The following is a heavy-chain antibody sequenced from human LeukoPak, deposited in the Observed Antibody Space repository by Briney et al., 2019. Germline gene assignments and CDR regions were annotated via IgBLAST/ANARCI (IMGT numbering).Heavy chain of an antibody. Sequence: SGGSLRLSCAASGFTFTNAWMTWVRQAPGKGLEWVGRLKSKTDGGTSDYAAPVKGRFTMSRDDSKNTLYLQMNSLKIEDTAVYYCTTDLSAWGQGTLVTVSS. CDR3: TTDLSA. V-gene: IGHV3-15*01. CDR2: LKSKTDGGTS. D-gene: IGHD6-25*01. J-gene: IGHJ5*02. CDR1: GFTFTNAW.